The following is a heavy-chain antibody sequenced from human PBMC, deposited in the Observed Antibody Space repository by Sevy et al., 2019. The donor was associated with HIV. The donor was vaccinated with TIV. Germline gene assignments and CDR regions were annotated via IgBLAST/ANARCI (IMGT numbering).Heavy chain of an antibody. J-gene: IGHJ4*02. CDR3: ARGETYYDFWSGSRFDY. D-gene: IGHD3-3*01. V-gene: IGHV3-74*01. CDR1: GFTFSNYW. Sequence: GGSLRLSCVASGFTFSNYWMQWVRQPPGEGLVWVSRINNDRSDSSYADSVRGRFTISRDNAKNTLYLQMTSLRAEDTGVYYCARGETYYDFWSGSRFDYWGLGTLVTVSS. CDR2: INNDRSDS.